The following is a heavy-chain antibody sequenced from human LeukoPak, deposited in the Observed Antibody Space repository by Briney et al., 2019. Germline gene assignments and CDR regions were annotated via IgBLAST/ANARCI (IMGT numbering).Heavy chain of an antibody. V-gene: IGHV1-69*05. CDR3: ARDLGSPTEVGWFDP. D-gene: IGHD6-13*01. J-gene: IGHJ5*02. CDR1: GGTFSSYA. Sequence: GASVKVSCKASGGTFSSYAISWVRQAPGQGLEWMGGIIPIFGTANDAQKFQGRVTITTDESTSTAYMELSSLRSEDTAVYYCARDLGSPTEVGWFDPWGQGTLVIVSS. CDR2: IIPIFGTA.